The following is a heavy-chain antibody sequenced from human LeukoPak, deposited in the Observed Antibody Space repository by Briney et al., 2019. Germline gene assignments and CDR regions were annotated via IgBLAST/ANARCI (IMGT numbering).Heavy chain of an antibody. CDR3: ARGGITGTTRHYSYYNMGV. CDR1: GGSFSGYY. D-gene: IGHD1-14*01. J-gene: IGHJ6*03. V-gene: IGHV4-34*01. Sequence: SETLSLTCAVYGGSFSGYYWSWIRQPPGKGLEWIGEINHSGSTNYNPSLKSRVTISVDTSKNQFSLKLSSVTAADTAVYYCARGGITGTTRHYSYYNMGVWGKGTTVTVSS. CDR2: INHSGST.